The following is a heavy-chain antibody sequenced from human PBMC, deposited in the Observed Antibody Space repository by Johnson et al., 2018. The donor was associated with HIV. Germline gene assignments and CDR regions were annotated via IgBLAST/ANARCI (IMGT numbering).Heavy chain of an antibody. V-gene: IGHV3-23*04. J-gene: IGHJ3*02. D-gene: IGHD3-16*01. CDR1: GFTFSSYA. Sequence: VQLVESGGGLVQPGGSLRLSCAASGFTFSSYAMSWVRQAPGKGLEWVSDLSGTGDSTYYADSVKGRFTISRDNYKNTLYLQMNSLRAEDTAVYNCTKDGPVGGNYLCAHDAFDIWGQGTMVTVSS. CDR2: LSGTGDST. CDR3: TKDGPVGGNYLCAHDAFDI.